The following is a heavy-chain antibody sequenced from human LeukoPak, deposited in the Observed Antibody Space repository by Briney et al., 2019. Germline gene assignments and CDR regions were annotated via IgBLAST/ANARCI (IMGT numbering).Heavy chain of an antibody. CDR1: GFTLSSYA. Sequence: GGSLRLSCAASGFTLSSYAMSWVRQAPGKGLEWVSAISGSGGSTYYADSVKGRFTISRDNSKNTLYLQMNSLRAEDTAVYYCAKSIAAAGTQYWGQGTLVTVSS. D-gene: IGHD6-13*01. V-gene: IGHV3-23*01. CDR2: ISGSGGST. CDR3: AKSIAAAGTQY. J-gene: IGHJ4*02.